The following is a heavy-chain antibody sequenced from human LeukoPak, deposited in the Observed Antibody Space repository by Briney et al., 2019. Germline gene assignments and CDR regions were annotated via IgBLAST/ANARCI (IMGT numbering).Heavy chain of an antibody. Sequence: GGSLRLSCAASGFTFSSYTMNWVRQAPGKGLEWVSSISRSSSYIYYADSVKGRFTISGDNAKNTLFLQMNSLTAEDTAVYYCARSGAGGAFDMWGRGTMVTVSS. J-gene: IGHJ3*02. CDR1: GFTFSSYT. D-gene: IGHD3-10*01. V-gene: IGHV3-21*01. CDR3: ARSGAGGAFDM. CDR2: ISRSSSYI.